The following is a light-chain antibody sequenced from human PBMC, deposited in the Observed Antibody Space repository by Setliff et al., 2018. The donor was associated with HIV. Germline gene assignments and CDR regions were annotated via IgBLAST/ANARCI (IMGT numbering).Light chain of an antibody. CDR3: SSYTSSSTLNV. CDR1: SSDVGGYNF. V-gene: IGLV2-14*03. Sequence: QSALTQPASVSGSPGQSITISCTGTSSDVGGYNFVSWYQHHPGKAPILMTYDVSTRPSGVSNHFSGSKSDNTASLTISGLQAEDEADYYCSSYTSSSTLNVFGTGTKVTVL. J-gene: IGLJ1*01. CDR2: DVS.